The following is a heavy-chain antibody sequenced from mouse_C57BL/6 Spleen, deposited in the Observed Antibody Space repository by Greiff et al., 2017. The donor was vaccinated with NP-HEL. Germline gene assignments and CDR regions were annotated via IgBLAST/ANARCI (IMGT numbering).Heavy chain of an antibody. J-gene: IGHJ4*01. CDR3: ARGRALLYYAMDD. V-gene: IGHV1-26*01. CDR1: GYTFTDYY. D-gene: IGHD3-3*01. Sequence: EVQLQQSGPELVKPGASVKISCKASGYTFTDYYMNWVKQSHGKSLEWIGDINPNNGGTSYNQKFKGKATLTVDKSSSTAYMELRSLTSEDSAVYYCARGRALLYYAMDDWGQGTSVTVSS. CDR2: INPNNGGT.